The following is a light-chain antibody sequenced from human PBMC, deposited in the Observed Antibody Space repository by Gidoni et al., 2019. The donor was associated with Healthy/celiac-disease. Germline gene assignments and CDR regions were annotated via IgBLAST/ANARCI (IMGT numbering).Light chain of an antibody. CDR3: QQSYSTQWT. CDR1: QSISSY. J-gene: IGKJ2*02. Sequence: DIQMTQSPSSLSASVGDRVTITCRASQSISSYLNWYQQKPGKAPKLLIYAASSLQSGVPSRFSGSGSGTDFTLTISSLQPEDFATYYCQQSYSTQWTFXQXTKLXIK. V-gene: IGKV1-39*01. CDR2: AAS.